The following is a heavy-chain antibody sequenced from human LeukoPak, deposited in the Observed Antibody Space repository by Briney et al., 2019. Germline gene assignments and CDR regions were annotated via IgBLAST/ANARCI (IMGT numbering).Heavy chain of an antibody. CDR2: IILIFGTA. Sequence: SEKVSCKASGGTFSSYAISWVRQAPGQGLEWMGGIILIFGTANYAQKFQGRVTITADESTSTAYMELSSLRSEDTAVYYCARDREDGYGGPISWGQGTLVTVSS. D-gene: IGHD5-24*01. V-gene: IGHV1-69*13. CDR3: ARDREDGYGGPIS. J-gene: IGHJ5*02. CDR1: GGTFSSYA.